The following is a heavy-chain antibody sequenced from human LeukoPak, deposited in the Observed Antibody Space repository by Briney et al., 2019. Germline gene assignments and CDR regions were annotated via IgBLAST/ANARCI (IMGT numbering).Heavy chain of an antibody. CDR1: GYTFTGYY. CDR3: ARVRCSGGSCYTGFDY. J-gene: IGHJ4*02. CDR2: INPNRGGT. Sequence: ASVKVSCKASGYTFTGYYMHWVRQAPGQGLEWMGWINPNRGGTNYAQKFQGRVTMTRDTSISTAYMELSRLRSDDTAVYYCARVRCSGGSCYTGFDYWGQGTLVTVSS. D-gene: IGHD2-15*01. V-gene: IGHV1-2*02.